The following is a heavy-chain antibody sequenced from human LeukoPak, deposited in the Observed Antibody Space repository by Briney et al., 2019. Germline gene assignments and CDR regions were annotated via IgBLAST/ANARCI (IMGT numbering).Heavy chain of an antibody. V-gene: IGHV3-23*01. D-gene: IGHD2-21*02. Sequence: GRSLRLSCAASGFTFSNYAMSWVRQAPGKGLEWVSHFGGSGGTIYYADSVKGRFTISRDNSKNTLYLQMNSLRAEDTAVYYCARSDCGGDCHLLDYWGQGTLVTVSS. CDR2: FGGSGGTI. CDR3: ARSDCGGDCHLLDY. J-gene: IGHJ4*02. CDR1: GFTFSNYA.